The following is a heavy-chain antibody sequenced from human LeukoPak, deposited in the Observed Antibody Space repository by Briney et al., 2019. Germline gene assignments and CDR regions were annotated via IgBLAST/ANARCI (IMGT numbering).Heavy chain of an antibody. Sequence: GESLKISCKGSGYSFTSHWIGWVRQMPGKGLEWMGIIYHGNSDTRYSPSFQGQVTISADKSISTAYLQWSSLKASDTAMYYCARHGTRGGYGSGSYYTPYYYYGMDVWGQGTTVTVSS. V-gene: IGHV5-51*01. J-gene: IGHJ6*02. CDR3: ARHGTRGGYGSGSYYTPYYYYGMDV. D-gene: IGHD3-10*01. CDR1: GYSFTSHW. CDR2: IYHGNSDT.